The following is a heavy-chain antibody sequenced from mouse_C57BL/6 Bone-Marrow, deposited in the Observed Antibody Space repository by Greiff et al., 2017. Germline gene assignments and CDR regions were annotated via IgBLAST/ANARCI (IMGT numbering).Heavy chain of an antibody. D-gene: IGHD2-12*01. Sequence: QVKLQQPGAELVKPGASVQMSCKASGYTFTSYWITWVKQRPGQGLAWIGDIYPGSGSTNYNEKFKSKATLTVDHSSSTAYMQLSSLTSEDSAVYYCASDYYSGYWGQGTTLTVAS. CDR3: ASDYYSGY. J-gene: IGHJ2*01. CDR1: GYTFTSYW. CDR2: IYPGSGST. V-gene: IGHV1-55*01.